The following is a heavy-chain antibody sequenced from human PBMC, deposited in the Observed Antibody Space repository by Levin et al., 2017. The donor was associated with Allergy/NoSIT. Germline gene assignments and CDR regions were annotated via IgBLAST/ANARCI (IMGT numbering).Heavy chain of an antibody. Sequence: GESLKISCAASGFTFSSSAMSWVRQAPGKGLEWVSAISGSGGSTYYADSVKGRFTISRDNSKNTLYLQMNSLRAEDTAVYYCAKGRDGYRGGSLDYWGQGTLVTVSS. V-gene: IGHV3-23*01. D-gene: IGHD5-24*01. CDR1: GFTFSSSA. CDR2: ISGSGGST. J-gene: IGHJ4*02. CDR3: AKGRDGYRGGSLDY.